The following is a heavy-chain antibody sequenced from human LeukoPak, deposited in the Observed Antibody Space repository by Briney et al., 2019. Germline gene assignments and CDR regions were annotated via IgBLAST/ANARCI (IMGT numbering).Heavy chain of an antibody. V-gene: IGHV4-30-2*01. Sequence: SETLSLTCTVSGASISSGTYSWSWIRQPPGEGLEWIGYIYHTGSTYYNPSLKGRVTISVDRSKNQFSLNLNFVTAADTALYYCARGDGSGSGRWFDPWGQGTLITVSS. D-gene: IGHD3-10*01. J-gene: IGHJ5*02. CDR1: GASISSGTYS. CDR3: ARGDGSGSGRWFDP. CDR2: IYHTGST.